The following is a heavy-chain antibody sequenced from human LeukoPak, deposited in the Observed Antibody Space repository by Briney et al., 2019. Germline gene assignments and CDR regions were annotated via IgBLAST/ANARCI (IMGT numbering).Heavy chain of an antibody. D-gene: IGHD4-23*01. J-gene: IGHJ4*02. Sequence: ASVKVSCTASGYIFTDYYMHWVRQAPGQELGWMGRINPNSGGTNYAQKFQGRVTMTRDTSISTAYTELSSLRSEDTAVYYCARDPSGGNFPNWGQGTLVTVSS. CDR3: ARDPSGGNFPN. V-gene: IGHV1/OR15-1*02. CDR1: GYIFTDYY. CDR2: INPNSGGT.